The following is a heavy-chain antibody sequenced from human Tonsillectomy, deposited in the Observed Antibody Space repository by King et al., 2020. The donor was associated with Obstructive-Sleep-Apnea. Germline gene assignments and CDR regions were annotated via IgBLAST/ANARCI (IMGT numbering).Heavy chain of an antibody. CDR1: GYTLSDYY. CDR3: ARANYGLRGAMDV. J-gene: IGHJ6*02. V-gene: IGHV1-2*04. Sequence: VQLVESGAEVKKPGASVKVSCKASGYTLSDYYIHWVRQAPGQGLEWMGWLNPGSGATKFAEKFQDWVAMTGDTSISTAYMELSRLTSGNTAVYYCARANYGLRGAMDVWGLGTTVIVS. CDR2: LNPGSGAT. D-gene: IGHD3-16*01.